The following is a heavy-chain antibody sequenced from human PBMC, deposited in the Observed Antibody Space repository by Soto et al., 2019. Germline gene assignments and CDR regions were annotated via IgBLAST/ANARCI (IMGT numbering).Heavy chain of an antibody. Sequence: QVQLVQSGAEVKKPGASVRVSCKASGYSFSAYYIHWMRQAPGQGLEWMGWINPNSGGTKFAQKFQGWVTMTRDTSISRAYMELSRLKSDDTAVYFCARESGGTTATLDYYYFYMDVWGKGTTVTVSS. CDR3: ARESGGTTATLDYYYFYMDV. D-gene: IGHD4-17*01. V-gene: IGHV1-2*04. CDR1: GYSFSAYY. CDR2: INPNSGGT. J-gene: IGHJ6*03.